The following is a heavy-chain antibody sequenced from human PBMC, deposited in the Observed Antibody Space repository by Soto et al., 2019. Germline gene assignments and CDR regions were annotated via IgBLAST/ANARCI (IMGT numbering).Heavy chain of an antibody. CDR2: ISTDGSST. V-gene: IGHV3-74*01. CDR1: GFTFSTYW. J-gene: IGHJ4*02. D-gene: IGHD2-2*01. Sequence: GGSLRLSCAATGFTFSTYWMHWVRQGPGKGLVWVSRISTDGSSTTYADSVKGRFTISRDNAKKTQYLQMNSLRAEDTAVYYCARATGSNHPFDYWGQGSLVTVSS. CDR3: ARATGSNHPFDY.